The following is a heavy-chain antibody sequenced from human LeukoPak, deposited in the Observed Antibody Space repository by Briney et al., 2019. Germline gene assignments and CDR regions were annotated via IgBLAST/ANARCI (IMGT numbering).Heavy chain of an antibody. J-gene: IGHJ6*02. V-gene: IGHV3-33*01. CDR2: IWYDGSNR. CDR3: ARDMGYYYGSGSSAYYYYGMDV. CDR1: GFTFSSYG. D-gene: IGHD3-10*01. Sequence: GGSLRLSCAASGFTFSSYGMHWIRQAPGKGLEWVAVIWYDGSNRYYADSVKGRFTISRDNSKNTLYLQMNSLRAEDTAVYYCARDMGYYYGSGSSAYYYYGMDVWGQGTTATVSS.